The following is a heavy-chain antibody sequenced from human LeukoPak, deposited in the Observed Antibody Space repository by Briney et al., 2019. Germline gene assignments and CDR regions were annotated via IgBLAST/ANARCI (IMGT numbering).Heavy chain of an antibody. CDR3: ARRKGDTYYYDSSGYRYYFDY. V-gene: IGHV4-38-2*01. J-gene: IGHJ4*02. Sequence: PSETLSLTCAVSGYSIRSGYYCGWIRQPPGKGLEWIGSIYHSGSTFYNPSLKSRVTISVDTSKNQFSLKLSSVTAADTAVYYCARRKGDTYYYDSSGYRYYFDYWGQGTLVTVSS. CDR1: GYSIRSGYY. CDR2: IYHSGST. D-gene: IGHD3-22*01.